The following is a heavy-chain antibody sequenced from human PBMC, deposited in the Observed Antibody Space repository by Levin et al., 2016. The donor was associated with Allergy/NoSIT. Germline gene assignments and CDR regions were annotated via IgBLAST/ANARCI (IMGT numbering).Heavy chain of an antibody. Sequence: ASVKVSCKASGYTFTGYYMHWVRQAPGQGLEWMGWINPNSGGTNYAQKFQGRVTMTRDTSISTAYMELSRLRSDDTAVYYCARGGGDYYDSSGLFDYWGQGTLVTVSS. CDR3: ARGGGDYYDSSGLFDY. J-gene: IGHJ4*02. D-gene: IGHD3-22*01. CDR1: GYTFTGYY. CDR2: INPNSGGT. V-gene: IGHV1-2*02.